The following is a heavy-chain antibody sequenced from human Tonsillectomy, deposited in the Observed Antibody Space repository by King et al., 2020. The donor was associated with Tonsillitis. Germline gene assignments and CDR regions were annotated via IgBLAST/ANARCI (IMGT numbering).Heavy chain of an antibody. CDR2: IKQDGSEK. J-gene: IGHJ6*02. D-gene: IGHD2-2*01. CDR3: AREVVVVPAAAYYYYYYGMDV. CDR1: GFTFSSYW. Sequence: VQLVESGGGLVQPGGSLRLSCAASGFTFSSYWMSWVRQAPGKGLEWVANIKQDGSEKYYVDSVKGRFTISRDNAKNSLYLQMNSLRAEDTAVYYCAREVVVVPAAAYYYYYYGMDVWGQGTTVTVSS. V-gene: IGHV3-7*01.